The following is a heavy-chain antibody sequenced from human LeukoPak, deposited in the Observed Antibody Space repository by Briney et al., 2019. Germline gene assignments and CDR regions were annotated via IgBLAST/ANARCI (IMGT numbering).Heavy chain of an antibody. CDR2: ISSSSSTI. J-gene: IGHJ4*02. Sequence: GGSLRLSCAASGFTFSSYSMNWVRQAPGKGLEWVSYISSSSSTIYYADSVKGRFTISRDNAKNSLYLQMNSLRSEDTAVYYCARGGSGSYFPFDYWGQGTLVTVSS. D-gene: IGHD3-10*01. V-gene: IGHV3-48*04. CDR3: ARGGSGSYFPFDY. CDR1: GFTFSSYS.